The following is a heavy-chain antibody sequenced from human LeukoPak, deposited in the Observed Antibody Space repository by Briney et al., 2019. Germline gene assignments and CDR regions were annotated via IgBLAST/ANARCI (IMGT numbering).Heavy chain of an antibody. J-gene: IGHJ4*02. CDR3: AKEQYSSGWHFDY. D-gene: IGHD6-19*01. CDR2: IRYDGSNK. CDR1: GFTFSDYY. Sequence: PGGSLRLSCAASGFTFSDYYMSWIRQAPGKGLEWVAFIRYDGSNKYYADSVKGRFTISRDNSKNTLYLQMNSLRAEDTAVYYCAKEQYSSGWHFDYWGQGTLVTVSS. V-gene: IGHV3-30*02.